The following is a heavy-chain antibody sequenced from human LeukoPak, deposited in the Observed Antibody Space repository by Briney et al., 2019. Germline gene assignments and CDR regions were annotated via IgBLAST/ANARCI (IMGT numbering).Heavy chain of an antibody. CDR3: ARGSIVGAKTLGFGAFDI. Sequence: ASVKVSCKASGYTFNNYYMYWVRQAPGQGLEWMGMINPSGGGTSYAQKFQGRVTMTRDTSTSTVYMELSSLRSEDTAVYYCARGSIVGAKTLGFGAFDIWGQGTMVTVSS. V-gene: IGHV1-46*02. CDR1: GYTFNNYY. CDR2: INPSGGGT. J-gene: IGHJ3*02. D-gene: IGHD1-26*01.